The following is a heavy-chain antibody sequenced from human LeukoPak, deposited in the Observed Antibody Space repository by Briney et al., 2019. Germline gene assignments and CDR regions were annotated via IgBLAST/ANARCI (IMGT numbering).Heavy chain of an antibody. J-gene: IGHJ4*02. Sequence: PSQTLSLTCTVSGGSISSGDYYWSWIRQPPGKGLEWIGYIYYSGSTYYNPSLKSRVTISVDTSKNQFSLKLSSVTAADTAVYYCARHGILEALLDYWGQGTLVTVSS. V-gene: IGHV4-30-4*01. CDR3: ARHGILEALLDY. CDR1: GGSISSGDYY. CDR2: IYYSGST. D-gene: IGHD3-3*01.